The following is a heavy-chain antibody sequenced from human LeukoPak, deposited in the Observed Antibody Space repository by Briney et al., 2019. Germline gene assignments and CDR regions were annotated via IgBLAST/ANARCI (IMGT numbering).Heavy chain of an antibody. Sequence: PSETLSLICTVSGGSISSYDWSWIRQPPGKGLEWVGNIYDSAITSQSPSLKSRVTVSVDTSQNQFSLMLSSVTAADTAVYYCARHSRDFYGSGSYFLNSMDVWGQGTTVTVS. CDR2: IYDSAIT. D-gene: IGHD3-10*01. CDR3: ARHSRDFYGSGSYFLNSMDV. V-gene: IGHV4-59*08. J-gene: IGHJ6*02. CDR1: GGSISSYD.